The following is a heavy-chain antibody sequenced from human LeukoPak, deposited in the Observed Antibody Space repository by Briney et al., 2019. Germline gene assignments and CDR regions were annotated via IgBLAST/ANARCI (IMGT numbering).Heavy chain of an antibody. J-gene: IGHJ5*02. V-gene: IGHV1-2*02. CDR1: VYTFTVYY. CDR2: INPNSGGT. CDR3: ARYYDFWSGYSWFDP. Sequence: GASVTVSFKPSVYTFTVYYMHWVRQAPGQGREWMGWINPNSGGTNYAQKFQGRVTMTRDTSISTAYMELSRLRSDDTAVYYCARYYDFWSGYSWFDPWGQGTLVTVSS. D-gene: IGHD3-3*01.